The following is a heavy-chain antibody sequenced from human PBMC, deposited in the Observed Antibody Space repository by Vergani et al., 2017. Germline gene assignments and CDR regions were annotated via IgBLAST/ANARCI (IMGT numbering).Heavy chain of an antibody. D-gene: IGHD6-19*01. CDR3: ARHSTVEWLVKLGWIDP. Sequence: QLQLQESGPGLVKPSATLSLTCSVSGASIRSSNYYWGRIRQPPGKGLEWIASIYYSGSTYYNPSLKSRVTISVDTSKNQFSLKLSSVTAADTAVYFCARHSTVEWLVKLGWIDPWGQGILVTVSS. V-gene: IGHV4-39*01. CDR2: IYYSGST. CDR1: GASIRSSNYY. J-gene: IGHJ5*02.